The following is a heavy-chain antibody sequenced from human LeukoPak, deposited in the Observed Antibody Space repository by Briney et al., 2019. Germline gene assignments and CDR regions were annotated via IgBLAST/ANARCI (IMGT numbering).Heavy chain of an antibody. CDR3: AKVSSSEVFDY. J-gene: IGHJ4*02. V-gene: IGHV1-69*02. Sequence: SVKVSCKASGGTFSSYTISWVRQAPGQGLEWMGRIIPILGIANYAQKFQGRVTITADKSTSTAYMELSSLRSEDTAVYYCAKVSSSEVFDYWGQGTLVTVSS. CDR1: GGTFSSYT. D-gene: IGHD6-6*01. CDR2: IIPILGIA.